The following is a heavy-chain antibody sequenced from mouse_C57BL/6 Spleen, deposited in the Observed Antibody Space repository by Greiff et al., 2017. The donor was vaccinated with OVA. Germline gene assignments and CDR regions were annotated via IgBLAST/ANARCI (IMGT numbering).Heavy chain of an antibody. J-gene: IGHJ2*01. Sequence: VQLQQPGAELVKPGASVKLSCKASGYTFTSYWMQWVKQRPGQGLEWIGEIDPSDSYTTYNQKFKGKATLTVDTSSSTAYMQLSSLTSEDSAVYYCARPAQAYYFDYWGQGTTLTVSS. V-gene: IGHV1-50*01. CDR3: ARPAQAYYFDY. CDR1: GYTFTSYW. D-gene: IGHD3-2*02. CDR2: IDPSDSYT.